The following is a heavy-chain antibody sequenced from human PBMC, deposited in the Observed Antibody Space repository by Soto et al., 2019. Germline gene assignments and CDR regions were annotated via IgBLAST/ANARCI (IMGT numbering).Heavy chain of an antibody. CDR3: AREGRTGRYGMDV. CDR2: IYYSGST. Sequence: PSETLSLTCTVSGGSIISYYWSWIRQPPGKGLEWIGYIYYSGSTNYNPSLKSRVTISVDTSKNQFSLKLSSVTAADTAVYYCAREGRTGRYGMDVWGQGATVTVSS. J-gene: IGHJ6*02. CDR1: GGSIISYY. V-gene: IGHV4-59*01. D-gene: IGHD1-1*01.